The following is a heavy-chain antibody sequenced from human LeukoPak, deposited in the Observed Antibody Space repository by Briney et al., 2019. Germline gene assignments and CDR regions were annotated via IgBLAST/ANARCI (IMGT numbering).Heavy chain of an antibody. Sequence: SETLSLTCTVSGGSISSYYWSWIRQPPGKGLEWIGYIYYSGSTNYNPSLKSRVTISVDTSKNQFSLKLSSVTAADTAVYYRARGLRGAVPIENWFDPWGQGTLVTVSS. CDR2: IYYSGST. J-gene: IGHJ5*02. D-gene: IGHD6-19*01. CDR3: ARGLRGAVPIENWFDP. CDR1: GGSISSYY. V-gene: IGHV4-59*01.